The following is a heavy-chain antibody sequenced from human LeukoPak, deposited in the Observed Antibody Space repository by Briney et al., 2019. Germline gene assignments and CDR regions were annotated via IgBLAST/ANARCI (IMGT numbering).Heavy chain of an antibody. V-gene: IGHV3-15*01. CDR3: TGPTYVVDY. CDR2: IKSQTHGGTT. Sequence: GGSLRLSCAASGFTFSDAWMSWVRQAPGKGLEWVARIKSQTHGGTTDYAAPVKGRFTISRDDSESTVYLQMNDLRTEDTAVYYCTGPTYVVDYWGQGTLVTVSS. CDR1: GFTFSDAW. D-gene: IGHD3-16*01. J-gene: IGHJ4*02.